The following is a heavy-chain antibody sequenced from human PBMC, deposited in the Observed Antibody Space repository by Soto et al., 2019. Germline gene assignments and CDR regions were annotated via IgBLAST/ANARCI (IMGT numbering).Heavy chain of an antibody. CDR3: AREAGGDIAAAGTFAY. Sequence: GGSLRLSCAASGFTFSDYYMSWIRQAPGKGLEWVSYISSSSSYTNYADSVKGRFTISRDNAKNSLYLQMNSLRAEDTAVYYCAREAGGDIAAAGTFAYWGQGTLVTVSS. J-gene: IGHJ4*02. CDR2: ISSSSSYT. V-gene: IGHV3-11*05. CDR1: GFTFSDYY. D-gene: IGHD6-13*01.